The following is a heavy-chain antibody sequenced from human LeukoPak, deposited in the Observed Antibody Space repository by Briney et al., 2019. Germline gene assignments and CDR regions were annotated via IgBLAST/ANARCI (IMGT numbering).Heavy chain of an antibody. CDR2: ISPSGGST. V-gene: IGHV1-46*01. J-gene: IGHJ3*02. CDR1: GYTFTSNY. Sequence: ASVKVSCKAFGYTFTSNYMHWVRQAPGQGPEWMGVISPSGGSTTYAQNFQGRVTMTRDMSTSTLYMELSSLKSEDTAVYYCARGSSRSPRDAFDIWGQGTMVTVSS. CDR3: ARGSSRSPRDAFDI.